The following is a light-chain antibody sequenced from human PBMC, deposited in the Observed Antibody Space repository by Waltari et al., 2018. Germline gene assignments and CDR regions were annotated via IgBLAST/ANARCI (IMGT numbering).Light chain of an antibody. CDR1: QGINIY. CDR3: QQYQSPPWT. J-gene: IGKJ1*01. V-gene: IGKV1-9*01. Sequence: DIQLTQPPSFLSASVGDRVTITCRASQGINIYLAWYQQKPGKAPKPLIYAASTLQSGVPSRFSGSGSGTECTLTISSLQPDDLATYYCQQYQSPPWTFGQGTNVEIK. CDR2: AAS.